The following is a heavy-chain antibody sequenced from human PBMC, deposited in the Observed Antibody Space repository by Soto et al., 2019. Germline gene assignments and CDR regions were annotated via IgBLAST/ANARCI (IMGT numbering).Heavy chain of an antibody. V-gene: IGHV1-46*01. J-gene: IGHJ6*02. CDR2: TSPYDGST. CDR3: SRGDGRGSSCFYLCGDTDV. D-gene: IGHD1-26*01. CDR1: GFTFTNYF. Sequence: QVQLVQSGAEVKKPGASVKVSCRASGFTFTNYFFHWVRQAPRQGLAWLGITSPYDGSTNYVQSLQGRATMTSDTSTSTVYRELSSMRSEDTAVYYCSRGDGRGSSCFYLCGDTDVWGHGTTVTVPS.